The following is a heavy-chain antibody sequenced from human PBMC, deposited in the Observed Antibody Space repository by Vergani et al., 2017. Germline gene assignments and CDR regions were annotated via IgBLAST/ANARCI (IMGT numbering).Heavy chain of an antibody. CDR1: GFTFSSYE. D-gene: IGHD3-10*01. J-gene: IGHJ3*02. CDR3: AVLLWFGELLDAFDI. CDR2: ISSSGSTI. Sequence: EVQLVESGGGLVQPGGSLRLSCAASGFTFSSYEMNWVRQAPGKGLEWVSYISSSGSTIYYADSVKGRFTISRDNAKNSLYLQMNSLRAEDTAVYYCAVLLWFGELLDAFDIWGQGTMVTVSS. V-gene: IGHV3-48*03.